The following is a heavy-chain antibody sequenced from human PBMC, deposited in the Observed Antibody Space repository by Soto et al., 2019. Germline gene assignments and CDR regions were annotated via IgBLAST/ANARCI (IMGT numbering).Heavy chain of an antibody. CDR2: ISSSSSTI. V-gene: IGHV3-48*02. Sequence: ESGGGLVQPGGYLRLSCAASGFTFSSYSMNWVRQAPGKGLEWVSYISSSSSTIYYADSVKGRFTISRDNAKNSLYLQMNSLRDEDTAVYYCARDGEQQLTPNWFDPWGQGTLVTVSS. CDR1: GFTFSSYS. J-gene: IGHJ5*02. CDR3: ARDGEQQLTPNWFDP. D-gene: IGHD6-13*01.